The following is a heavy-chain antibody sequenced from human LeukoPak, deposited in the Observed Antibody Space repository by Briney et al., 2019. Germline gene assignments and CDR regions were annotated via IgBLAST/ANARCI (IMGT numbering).Heavy chain of an antibody. J-gene: IGHJ6*02. D-gene: IGHD2-8*01. CDR2: ISNSGSTV. CDR3: ALGTINKDFYFGMDV. Sequence: GGSLRLSCAASGFTFSDYYMTWLGQAPGRGLEWLSYISNSGSTVFYADSVKGRFTVSRDNAKRSLYLQIESLRDDDTAVYHCALGTINKDFYFGMDVWGQGTTVTVPS. CDR1: GFTFSDYY. V-gene: IGHV3-11*01.